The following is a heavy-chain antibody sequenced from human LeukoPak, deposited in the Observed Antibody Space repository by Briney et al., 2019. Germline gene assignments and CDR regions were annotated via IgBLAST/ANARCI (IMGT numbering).Heavy chain of an antibody. CDR3: AKQGPGSSWYSGYYYYMDV. D-gene: IGHD6-13*01. CDR1: GFTFSSYW. V-gene: IGHV3-74*01. J-gene: IGHJ6*03. CDR2: INSDGSST. Sequence: GGSLRLSCAASGFTFSSYWMHWVRQAPGKGLVWVSRINSDGSSTIYADSVKGRFTISRDNAKNTLYLQMNSMRAEDTAVYYCAKQGPGSSWYSGYYYYMDVWGKGTTVTVSS.